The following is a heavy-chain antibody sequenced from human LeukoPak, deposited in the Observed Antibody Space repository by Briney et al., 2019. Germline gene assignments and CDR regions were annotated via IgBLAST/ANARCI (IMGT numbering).Heavy chain of an antibody. CDR3: AKDFYDSPFYYMDV. Sequence: GRSLRLSCAASGFTFDDYAMHWVRQAPGKGLEWVSGISWNSGSIGYADSVKGRFTISRDNAKNSLYLQMNSLRAEDMALYYCAKDFYDSPFYYMDVWGKGTTVTVSS. CDR2: ISWNSGSI. J-gene: IGHJ6*03. V-gene: IGHV3-9*03. CDR1: GFTFDDYA. D-gene: IGHD3-3*01.